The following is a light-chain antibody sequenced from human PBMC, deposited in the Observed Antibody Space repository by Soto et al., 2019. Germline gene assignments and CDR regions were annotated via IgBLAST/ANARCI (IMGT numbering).Light chain of an antibody. CDR1: QSINGW. Sequence: DIQMTQPPSTLSSFVGDRVTITCRASQSINGWLAGYQQKPGLAPKLLIYDDSSLERGVPSRFTGSGSGTEFPLTSSGLQPDVFAAYYCQQYNRRYTVGQGTKLQ. CDR3: QQYNRRYT. V-gene: IGKV1-5*01. J-gene: IGKJ2*01. CDR2: DDS.